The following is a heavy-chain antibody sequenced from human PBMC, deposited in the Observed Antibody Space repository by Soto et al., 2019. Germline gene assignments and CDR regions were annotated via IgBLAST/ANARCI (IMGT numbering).Heavy chain of an antibody. CDR3: ARGLRRQLLNWFDP. V-gene: IGHV4-59*01. CDR1: GGSISSYY. J-gene: IGHJ5*02. CDR2: IYYIGST. D-gene: IGHD2-2*01. Sequence: PSEPMSRTCTVSGGSISSYYWRSIRQPPGKGLEWIGYIYYIGSTNYNPSLKSRVTISVDTSKNQFSLKLSSVTAADTAVYYCARGLRRQLLNWFDPWGQGTLVTVSS.